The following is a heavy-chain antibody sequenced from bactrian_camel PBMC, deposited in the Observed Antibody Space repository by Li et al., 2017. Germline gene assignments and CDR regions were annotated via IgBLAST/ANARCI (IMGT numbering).Heavy chain of an antibody. D-gene: IGHD3*01. Sequence: HVQLVESGGGSVQAGGSLKLSCAAREPLYQANCMAWFRQAPGAEREWVAAIGNAGSSTYYANSVKGRFTISQDIAKSTVYLQINDLKPEDTAVYYCAADIITIYDDYKCKPRNEIGRQGTQVTVS. J-gene: IGHJ4*01. CDR2: IGNAGSST. CDR1: EPLYQANC. V-gene: IGHV3S53*01.